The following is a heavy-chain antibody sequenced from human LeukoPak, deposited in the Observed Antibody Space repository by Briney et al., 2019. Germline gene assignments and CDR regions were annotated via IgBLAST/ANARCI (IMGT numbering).Heavy chain of an antibody. V-gene: IGHV4-4*09. CDR3: AWGGTQTYNYYMDV. D-gene: IGHD2-15*01. Sequence: SETLSLTCTVSGGSISSYYWSWIRQPPGKGLEWIGYIYTSGSTNYNPSLKSRVTISVDTSKNQFSLKLSSVTAADTAVYYCAWGGTQTYNYYMDVWGKGTTVTVSS. J-gene: IGHJ6*03. CDR1: GGSISSYY. CDR2: IYTSGST.